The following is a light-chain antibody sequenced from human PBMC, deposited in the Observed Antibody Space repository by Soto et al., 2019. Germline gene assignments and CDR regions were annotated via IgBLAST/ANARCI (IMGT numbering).Light chain of an antibody. CDR1: SSDIGRYNR. V-gene: IGLV2-18*02. CDR3: SSYTTSSTLV. Sequence: QSALTQPPSVSGSPGQSVTISCTGTSSDIGRYNRVSWYQQPPGAAPKLIIYEVTNRPSGVPDRFSGSKSGNTASLTISGLQAEDDGDYFCSSYTTSSTLVFGGGTKLPVL. CDR2: EVT. J-gene: IGLJ2*01.